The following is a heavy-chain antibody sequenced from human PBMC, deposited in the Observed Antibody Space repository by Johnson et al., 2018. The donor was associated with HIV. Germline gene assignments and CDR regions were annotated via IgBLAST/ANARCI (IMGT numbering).Heavy chain of an antibody. CDR1: EFTFNTYW. CDR2: IKQDGSEK. J-gene: IGHJ3*02. V-gene: IGHV3-7*02. D-gene: IGHD4-11*01. Sequence: VQLVESGGGLVQPGGSLRLSCAASEFTFNTYWMSWVRQAPGKGLEWVANIKQDGSEKYYVDSVKGRFTISRDNAKNSLYLQMNSLRAEDTAVYYCARGLRLDDAFDIWGQGTMVTVSS. CDR3: ARGLRLDDAFDI.